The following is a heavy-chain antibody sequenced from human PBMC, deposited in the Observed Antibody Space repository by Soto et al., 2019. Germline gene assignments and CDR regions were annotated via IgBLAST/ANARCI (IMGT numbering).Heavy chain of an antibody. CDR2: IKSKTDGGTT. J-gene: IGHJ1*01. V-gene: IGHV3-15*07. CDR1: GFTFSNAW. CDR3: TTDATSIYYDSSGYYQNRAEYSQH. D-gene: IGHD3-22*01. Sequence: GGSLRLSCAASGFTFSNAWMNWVRQAPGKGLEWVGRIKSKTDGGTTDYAAPVKGRFTISRDDSKNTLYLQMNSLKTEDKAVYYCTTDATSIYYDSSGYYQNRAEYSQHWGQGTLVTVSS.